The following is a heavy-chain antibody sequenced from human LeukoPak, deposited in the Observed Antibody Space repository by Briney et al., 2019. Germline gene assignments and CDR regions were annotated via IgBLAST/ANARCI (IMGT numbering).Heavy chain of an antibody. D-gene: IGHD3-10*01. CDR1: GFTFSSYG. V-gene: IGHV3-33*01. Sequence: PGGSLRVSCAASGFTFSSYGMHWVRQAPGKGLEWVAVIWYDGSNKYYADSVKGRFTISRDNSKNTLYLQMNSLRAEDTAVYYCARVERYYYGSGPFDYWGQGTPVTVSS. J-gene: IGHJ4*02. CDR3: ARVERYYYGSGPFDY. CDR2: IWYDGSNK.